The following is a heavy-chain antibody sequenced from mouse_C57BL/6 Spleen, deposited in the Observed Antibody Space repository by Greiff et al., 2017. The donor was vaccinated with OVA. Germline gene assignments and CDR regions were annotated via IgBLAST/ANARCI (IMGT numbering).Heavy chain of an antibody. Sequence: VQLKESGAELVKPGASVKLSCTASGFNIKDYYMHWVKQRTEQGLEWIGRIDPEDGETKYDPKFQGKATITADTSSNTAYLQLSSLTSEDTAVYYCAREDYGSSYDWYFDVWGTGTTVTVSS. CDR2: IDPEDGET. J-gene: IGHJ1*03. V-gene: IGHV14-2*01. CDR1: GFNIKDYY. CDR3: AREDYGSSYDWYFDV. D-gene: IGHD1-1*01.